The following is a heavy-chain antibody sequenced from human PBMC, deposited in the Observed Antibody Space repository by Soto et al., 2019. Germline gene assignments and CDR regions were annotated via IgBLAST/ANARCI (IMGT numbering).Heavy chain of an antibody. CDR3: ARGALVPGLVWFDP. CDR2: MNPNSGNT. CDR1: GYTFTSYD. J-gene: IGHJ5*02. Sequence: ASVKVSCKASGYTFTSYDTNWVRQATGQGLEWMGWMNPNSGNTGYAQKFQGRVTMTRNTSISTAYMELSSLRSEDTAVYYCARGALVPGLVWFDPWGQGALVTVSS. D-gene: IGHD6-13*01. V-gene: IGHV1-8*01.